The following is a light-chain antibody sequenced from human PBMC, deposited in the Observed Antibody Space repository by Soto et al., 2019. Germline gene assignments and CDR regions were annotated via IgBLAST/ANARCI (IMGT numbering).Light chain of an antibody. Sequence: DIPMTQSPSSLSASVGDRVTITCRASQSISSYLNWYQQKPGKAPKLLIYAASSLQSGVPSRFSGSGSGTDFTLTISSRQPEDFATYYCQQRYSTPRLTFGGGTKVEIK. CDR3: QQRYSTPRLT. CDR1: QSISSY. CDR2: AAS. J-gene: IGKJ4*01. V-gene: IGKV1-39*01.